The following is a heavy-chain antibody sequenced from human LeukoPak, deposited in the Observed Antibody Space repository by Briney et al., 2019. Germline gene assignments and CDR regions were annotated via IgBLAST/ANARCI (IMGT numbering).Heavy chain of an antibody. Sequence: ASVKVSCRSSGYTFTTYGITWVRQAPGQGLEWMGWISTYNGNSNYAQKLQGRVTMTTDTSTSTAYMELRSLRSDDTAMYYCARDRMDTGTYFDYWGQGTLVTVSS. CDR1: GYTFTTYG. V-gene: IGHV1-18*01. CDR3: ARDRMDTGTYFDY. CDR2: ISTYNGNS. D-gene: IGHD5-18*01. J-gene: IGHJ4*02.